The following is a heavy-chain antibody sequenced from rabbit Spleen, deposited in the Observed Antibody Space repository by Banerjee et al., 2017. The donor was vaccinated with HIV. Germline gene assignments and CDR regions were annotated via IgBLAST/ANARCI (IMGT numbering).Heavy chain of an antibody. CDR3: ARDTSSSFSSYGMDL. CDR1: GFSFSSSYC. V-gene: IGHV1S45*01. J-gene: IGHJ6*01. Sequence: QEQLEESGGGLVKPEGSLTLTCTASGFSFSSSYCICWVRQAPGKGLEWIACIDPGSSGFTYFATWAKGRFTCSKTSSTTVTLQMTRLTAADTATYFCARDTSSSFSSYGMDLWGQGTLVTVS. CDR2: IDPGSSGFT. D-gene: IGHD1-1*01.